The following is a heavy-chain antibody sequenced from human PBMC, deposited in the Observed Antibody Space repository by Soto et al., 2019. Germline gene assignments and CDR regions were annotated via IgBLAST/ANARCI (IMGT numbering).Heavy chain of an antibody. CDR3: ARGQYSSSLYNWFDP. D-gene: IGHD6-6*01. CDR1: GFTFSSYS. CDR2: ISSSSSYI. Sequence: EVQLVESGGGLVKPGGSLRLSCAASGFTFSSYSMNWVRQAPGKGLEWVSSISSSSSYIYYADSVKGRFTISRDNAKTSLYLQMNSLRAEDTAVYYCARGQYSSSLYNWFDPWGQGTLVTVSS. J-gene: IGHJ5*02. V-gene: IGHV3-21*01.